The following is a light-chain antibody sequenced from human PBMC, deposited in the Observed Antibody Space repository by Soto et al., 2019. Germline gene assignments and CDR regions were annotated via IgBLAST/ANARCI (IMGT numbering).Light chain of an antibody. CDR3: NSFTTSSTLV. CDR1: SSDVGANNY. CDR2: DVS. J-gene: IGLJ2*01. Sequence: QSVLTQPASVSGSPGQSITISCTGTSSDVGANNYVSWYQHHPGKAPKLMIYDVSNRPSGVSNRFSGSKSGNTASLTISGLQAEDEADYYCNSFTTSSTLVFGGGTKVTVL. V-gene: IGLV2-14*03.